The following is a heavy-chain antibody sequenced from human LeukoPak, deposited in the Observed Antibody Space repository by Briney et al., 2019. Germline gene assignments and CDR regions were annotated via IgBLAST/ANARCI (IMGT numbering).Heavy chain of an antibody. D-gene: IGHD3-3*01. Sequence: PGGSLRLSCAASGFTFSGSPILWVRQASGKGLEWVGRIRSKANNYATAYAASVKGRFTISRDDSKSTAYLQMNSLKTEDTAVYYCTSYDFWKSFDYWGQGTLVTVSS. CDR3: TSYDFWKSFDY. CDR1: GFTFSGSP. J-gene: IGHJ4*02. V-gene: IGHV3-73*01. CDR2: IRSKANNYAT.